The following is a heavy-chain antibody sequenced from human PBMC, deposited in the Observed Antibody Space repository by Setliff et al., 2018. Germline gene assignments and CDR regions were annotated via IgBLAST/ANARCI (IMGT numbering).Heavy chain of an antibody. CDR2: ISYSGTP. CDR3: VRPGGTTVVARHFDY. D-gene: IGHD2-15*01. J-gene: IGHJ4*01. CDR1: DDSFTSSRYY. Sequence: PSETLSLTCTVSDDSFTSSRYYWGWCRQAPGSGLEWIGSISYSGTPYYNASVESRVTISIDTSRNQFSLELRSVTVADTATYYCVRPGGTTVVARHFDYWGSGILVTVSS. V-gene: IGHV4-39*01.